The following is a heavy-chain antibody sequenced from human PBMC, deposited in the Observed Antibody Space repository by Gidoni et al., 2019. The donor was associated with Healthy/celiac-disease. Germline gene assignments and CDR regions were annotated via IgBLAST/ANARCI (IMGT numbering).Heavy chain of an antibody. CDR3: ARERIAVAAFDAFDI. CDR2: MNPNSGNT. J-gene: IGHJ3*02. V-gene: IGHV1-8*01. CDR1: GYTFTSYD. Sequence: QVQLVQSGAEVKKPGAAVKVSCNASGYTFTSYDINWVRQATGQGLEWMGWMNPNSGNTGDAQKFQGRVTMTRNTSISTAYMELSSLRSEDTAVYYCARERIAVAAFDAFDIWGQGTMVTVSS. D-gene: IGHD6-19*01.